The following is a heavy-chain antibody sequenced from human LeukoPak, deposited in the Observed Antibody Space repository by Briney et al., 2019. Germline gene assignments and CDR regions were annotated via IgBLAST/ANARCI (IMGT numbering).Heavy chain of an antibody. CDR3: ATAGSSELLWDYAMDV. D-gene: IGHD3-10*01. CDR2: IYAGGST. Sequence: GSLRLSCAASGFTVSSNYMSWVRQAPGKGLEWVSLIYAGGSTYYADAVKGRFTISRHNSKNTLHLQMNSLRVEDTAVYYCATAGSSELLWDYAMDVRGQGTTVTVSS. V-gene: IGHV3-53*04. CDR1: GFTVSSNY. J-gene: IGHJ6*02.